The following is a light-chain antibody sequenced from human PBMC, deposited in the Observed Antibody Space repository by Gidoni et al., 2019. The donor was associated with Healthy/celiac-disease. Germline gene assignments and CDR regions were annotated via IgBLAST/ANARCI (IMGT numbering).Light chain of an antibody. V-gene: IGKV3-15*01. J-gene: IGKJ4*01. Sequence: EIVMTQSPATLSVSPGERATLSCRASQSVSSNLAWYQQKPGQAPRLLIYGASTRATGIPARFSGSGSGTEFTLTISSLQSEDFAVYYCQQYNNWPHTFGGXTKVEIK. CDR3: QQYNNWPHT. CDR1: QSVSSN. CDR2: GAS.